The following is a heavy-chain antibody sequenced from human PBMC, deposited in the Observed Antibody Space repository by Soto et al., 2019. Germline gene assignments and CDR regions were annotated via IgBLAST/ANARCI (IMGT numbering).Heavy chain of an antibody. D-gene: IGHD3-9*01. CDR1: GFTFSEYS. J-gene: IGHJ5*02. V-gene: IGHV3-64D*06. CDR3: VKVSTFYDILTGYYSTNFFDP. CDR2: ISSDGDIT. Sequence: GGSLRLSGSASGFTFSEYSMHWVGQAPGKGLQYVSTISSDGDITYYADSVKGRFTISRDNSKNTLYLQMNSLRPEDTAVYYCVKVSTFYDILTGYYSTNFFDPWGQGTLVTVSS.